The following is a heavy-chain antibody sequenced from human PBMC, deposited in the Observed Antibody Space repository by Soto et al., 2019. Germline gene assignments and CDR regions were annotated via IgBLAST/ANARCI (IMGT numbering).Heavy chain of an antibody. Sequence: GASVKVSCKASGGTFSSYAISWVRQAPGQGLEWMGGIIPIFGTANYAQKFQGRVTITADESTSTAYMELSSLRSEDTAVYYCARDKLGGATMTYYFDYWGQGTLVTVS. CDR1: GGTFSSYA. CDR3: ARDKLGGATMTYYFDY. CDR2: IIPIFGTA. J-gene: IGHJ4*02. V-gene: IGHV1-69*13. D-gene: IGHD1-26*01.